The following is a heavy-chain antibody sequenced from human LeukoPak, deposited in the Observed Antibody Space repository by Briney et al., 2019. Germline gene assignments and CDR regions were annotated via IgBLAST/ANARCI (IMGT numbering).Heavy chain of an antibody. V-gene: IGHV4-34*01. D-gene: IGHD5-18*01. J-gene: IGHJ5*02. CDR1: GGAFSGYY. Sequence: SETLSLTCAVDGGAFSGYYWSWIRQPPGKGLEWIGHISYTGSTSYNPSLKSRVSTSVDTSRTKFSLELTSVTAANAAVHYCARGYQGQWIQLGVYFHPWGQGTLVNVSS. CDR3: ARGYQGQWIQLGVYFHP. CDR2: ISYTGST.